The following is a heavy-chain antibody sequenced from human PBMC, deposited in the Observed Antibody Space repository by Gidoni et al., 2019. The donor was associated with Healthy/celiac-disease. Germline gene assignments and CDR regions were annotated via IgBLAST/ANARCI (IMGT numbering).Heavy chain of an antibody. J-gene: IGHJ5*02. CDR3: ARAIAAAGTRWFDP. CDR2: ISSSGSTI. Sequence: QVQLVESGGCLVKPGGSLRLSCAASGFPFSDYYMSWIRQAPGKGLEWVSYISSSGSTIYYADSVKGRCTISRDNAKNALYLQMNSLRAEDTAVYYCARAIAAAGTRWFDPWGQGTLVTVSS. CDR1: GFPFSDYY. D-gene: IGHD6-13*01. V-gene: IGHV3-11*01.